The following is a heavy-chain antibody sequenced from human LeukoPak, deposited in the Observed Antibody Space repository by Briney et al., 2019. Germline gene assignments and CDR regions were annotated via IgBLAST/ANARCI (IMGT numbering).Heavy chain of an antibody. J-gene: IGHJ6*03. D-gene: IGHD3-3*01. CDR2: ISSSSSYI. CDR3: ARVGYDFWSGYYRYYYYYMDV. V-gene: IGHV3-21*01. CDR1: GFTFSVSW. Sequence: GGSLRLSCAASGFTFSVSWMSWVRQAPGKGLEWVSSISSSSSYIYYADSVKGRFTISRGNAKNSLYLQMNSLRAEDTAVYYCARVGYDFWSGYYRYYYYYMDVWGKGTTVTVSS.